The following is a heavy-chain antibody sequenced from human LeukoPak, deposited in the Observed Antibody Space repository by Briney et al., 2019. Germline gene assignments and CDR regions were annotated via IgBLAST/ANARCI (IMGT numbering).Heavy chain of an antibody. CDR3: ARDRLVTVFDY. D-gene: IGHD4-23*01. V-gene: IGHV3-21*01. CDR2: ISSSSSYI. J-gene: IGHJ4*02. CDR1: GFTFSSYS. Sequence: GGSLRLSCAASGFTFSSYSMNWVRQAPGKGLEWVSSISSSSSYIYYAGSVKGRFTISRDNAKNSLYLQMNSLRAEDTAVCYCARDRLVTVFDYWGQGTLVTVSS.